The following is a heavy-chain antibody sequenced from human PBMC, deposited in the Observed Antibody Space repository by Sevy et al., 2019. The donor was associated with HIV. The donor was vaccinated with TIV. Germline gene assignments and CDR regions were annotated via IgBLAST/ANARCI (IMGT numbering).Heavy chain of an antibody. J-gene: IGHJ3*02. V-gene: IGHV3-21*01. CDR2: ISSSSSYI. CDR3: ARDLKYYDILTGYSDASDI. Sequence: GGSLRLSCAASGFTFSSYSMKWVRQAPGKGLEWVSSISSSSSYIYYADSVKGRFTISRDNAKNSLYLQMNSLRAEDTAVYYCARDLKYYDILTGYSDASDIWGQGTMVTVSS. CDR1: GFTFSSYS. D-gene: IGHD3-9*01.